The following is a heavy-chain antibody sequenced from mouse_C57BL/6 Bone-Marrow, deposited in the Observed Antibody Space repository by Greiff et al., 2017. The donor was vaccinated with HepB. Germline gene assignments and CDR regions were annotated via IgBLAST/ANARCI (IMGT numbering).Heavy chain of an antibody. CDR1: GYTFTSYW. CDR2: IDPSDSYT. CDR3: ARWLWYFDV. J-gene: IGHJ1*03. D-gene: IGHD2-2*01. V-gene: IGHV1-69*01. Sequence: VQLQQPGAELVMPGASVKLSCKASGYTFTSYWMHWVKQRPGQGLEWIGEIDPSDSYTNYNQKFKGKSTLTVDKSSSTAYMQLSSLTSEDSAVYYCARWLWYFDVWGTGTTVTVSS.